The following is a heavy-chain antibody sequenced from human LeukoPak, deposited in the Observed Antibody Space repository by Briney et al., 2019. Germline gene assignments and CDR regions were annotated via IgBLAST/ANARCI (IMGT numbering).Heavy chain of an antibody. CDR2: IYPGDSDT. D-gene: IGHD5-18*01. V-gene: IGHV5-51*01. CDR3: ARHGYSYGSHWFDP. J-gene: IGHJ5*02. Sequence: WIRQPPGKGLEWMGIIYPGDSDTRYSPSFQGQVTISADKSISTAYLQWSSLKASDTAMYYCARHGYSYGSHWFDPWGQGTLVTVSS.